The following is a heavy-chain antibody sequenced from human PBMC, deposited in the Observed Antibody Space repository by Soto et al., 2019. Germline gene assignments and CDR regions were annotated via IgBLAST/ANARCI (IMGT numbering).Heavy chain of an antibody. CDR2: INPNSGGT. Sequence: ASVKVSCKASGYTFTGYYMHWVRQAPGQGLEWMGWINPNSGGTNYAQKFQGRVTMTRDTFISTAYMELSRLRSDDTAVYYCARDVDTAMYYGMDVWGQGTTVTV. D-gene: IGHD5-18*01. CDR3: ARDVDTAMYYGMDV. J-gene: IGHJ6*02. CDR1: GYTFTGYY. V-gene: IGHV1-2*02.